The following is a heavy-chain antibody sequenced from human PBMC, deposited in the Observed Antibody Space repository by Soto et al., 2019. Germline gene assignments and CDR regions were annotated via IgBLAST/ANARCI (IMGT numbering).Heavy chain of an antibody. CDR3: AREGEVAASENWFDP. CDR2: INPNSGGT. D-gene: IGHD2-15*01. V-gene: IGHV1-2*02. J-gene: IGHJ5*02. CDR1: GYTFTTYG. Sequence: SVKVSCKTSGYTFTTYGILWVRQAPGHGLEWMGWINPNSGGTNYAQKFQGRVTMTRDTSISTAYMELSRLRSDDTAVYYCAREGEVAASENWFDPWGQGTLVTVSS.